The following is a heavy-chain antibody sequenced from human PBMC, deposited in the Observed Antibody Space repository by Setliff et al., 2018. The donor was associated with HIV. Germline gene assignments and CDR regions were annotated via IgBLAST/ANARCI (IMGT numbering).Heavy chain of an antibody. V-gene: IGHV3-7*01. J-gene: IGHJ4*02. Sequence: PGGSLRLSCEASGFMFGTNWIIWVRQAPGKGLEWVANINEDGTEKYYVDSVRGRFTISRDNANNSLYLQMNSLRAEDTAVYFCARGGGAARRVIGYWGQGTLVTVSS. CDR2: INEDGTEK. D-gene: IGHD6-6*01. CDR1: GFMFGTNW. CDR3: ARGGGAARRVIGY.